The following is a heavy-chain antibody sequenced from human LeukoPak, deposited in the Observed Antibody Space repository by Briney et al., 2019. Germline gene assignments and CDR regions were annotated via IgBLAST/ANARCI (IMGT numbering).Heavy chain of an antibody. D-gene: IGHD4-17*01. CDR2: IYHSGST. CDR1: GGSISSGGYY. J-gene: IGHJ4*02. Sequence: SETLSLTCTVSGGSISSGGYYWSWIRQPPGKGLEWIGYIYHSGSTYYNPSLKSRVTISVDRSKNQFSLKLSSVTAADTAVYYCARDPDSQALYGDYTVWGQGTLVTVSS. V-gene: IGHV4-30-2*01. CDR3: ARDPDSQALYGDYTV.